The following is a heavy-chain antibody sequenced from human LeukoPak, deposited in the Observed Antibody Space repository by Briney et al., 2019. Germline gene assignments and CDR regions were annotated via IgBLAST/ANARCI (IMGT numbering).Heavy chain of an antibody. D-gene: IGHD3-22*01. Sequence: GGSLRLSCAASGFTFSNYAMSWVRGAPGERLKWFSSSSGSGDSKYYADSVKGRFTISRDNSKNTLYLQMNSLRAEDTAVYYCAKGDSSGYLSFDYWGQGTLVTVSS. V-gene: IGHV3-23*01. J-gene: IGHJ4*02. CDR3: AKGDSSGYLSFDY. CDR1: GFTFSNYA. CDR2: SSGSGDSK.